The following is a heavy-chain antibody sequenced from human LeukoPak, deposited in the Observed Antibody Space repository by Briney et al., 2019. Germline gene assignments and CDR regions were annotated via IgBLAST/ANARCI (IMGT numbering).Heavy chain of an antibody. CDR3: ARVAQQQLVQGWNWFDP. CDR2: MHPNSGGT. Sequence: GASVKVSCKASGYTFTDYYMHWLRQAPGQGLEWMGWMHPNSGGTNYAQKFQGRVTMTRDTSISTAYMELSRLRSDDTAVYYCARVAQQQLVQGWNWFDPWGQGTLVTVSS. V-gene: IGHV1-2*02. J-gene: IGHJ5*02. D-gene: IGHD6-13*01. CDR1: GYTFTDYY.